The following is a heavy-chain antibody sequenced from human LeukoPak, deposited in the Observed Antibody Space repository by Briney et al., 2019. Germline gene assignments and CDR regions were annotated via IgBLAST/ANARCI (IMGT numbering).Heavy chain of an antibody. Sequence: GASVKVSCKASGYTFTSYGISWVRQAPGQGLEWMGWISTYNGNTNYAQKLQGRVTMTTDTSTSTAYMELRSLRSDDTAVYYCARHGLIPYPPFFDYWGQGTLVTVSS. CDR2: ISTYNGNT. D-gene: IGHD2-2*02. CDR1: GYTFTSYG. CDR3: ARHGLIPYPPFFDY. V-gene: IGHV1-18*01. J-gene: IGHJ4*02.